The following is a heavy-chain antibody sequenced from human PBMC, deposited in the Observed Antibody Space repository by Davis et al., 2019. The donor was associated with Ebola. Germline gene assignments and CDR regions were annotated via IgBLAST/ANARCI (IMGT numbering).Heavy chain of an antibody. CDR1: GGSISSYY. CDR2: IYYSGST. D-gene: IGHD2-21*02. CDR3: AIGYCGGDCYWFAFDT. J-gene: IGHJ3*02. Sequence: PSETLSLTCTVSGGSISSYYWSWIRQPPGKGLEWIGYIYYSGSTNYNPSLKSRDTISVDTSKNQFSLKLSFVTAADTAVYYWAIGYCGGDCYWFAFDTWGQGTMVTVSS. V-gene: IGHV4-59*01.